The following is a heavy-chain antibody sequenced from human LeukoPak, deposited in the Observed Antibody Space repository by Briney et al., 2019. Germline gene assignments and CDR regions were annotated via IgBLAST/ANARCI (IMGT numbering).Heavy chain of an antibody. J-gene: IGHJ4*02. V-gene: IGHV1-46*01. CDR1: GYTFTSYF. D-gene: IGHD2-15*01. CDR3: ARYTRYCSGGSCYNPGEDY. Sequence: ASVKVPCKASGYTFTSYFMHWLRQAPGQGPEWMGVINPSSGTTSYAQKFQGRVTVTKDMSTSTVYMELSSLRSEDTAVYYCARYTRYCSGGSCYNPGEDYWGQGTLVTVSS. CDR2: INPSSGTT.